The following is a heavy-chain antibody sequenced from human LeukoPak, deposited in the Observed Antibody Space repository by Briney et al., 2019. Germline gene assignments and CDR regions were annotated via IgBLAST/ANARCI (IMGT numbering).Heavy chain of an antibody. Sequence: ASVKVSCKASGYTFTGYYMHWVRQAPGQGLEWMGWINPNSGGTNYAQKFQGRVTMTRDTSISTAYMELSRLRSDDTAVYYCARTYDFWSPGTRGDYYYYYMDVWGKGTTVTVSS. V-gene: IGHV1-2*02. D-gene: IGHD3-3*01. J-gene: IGHJ6*03. CDR3: ARTYDFWSPGTRGDYYYYYMDV. CDR1: GYTFTGYY. CDR2: INPNSGGT.